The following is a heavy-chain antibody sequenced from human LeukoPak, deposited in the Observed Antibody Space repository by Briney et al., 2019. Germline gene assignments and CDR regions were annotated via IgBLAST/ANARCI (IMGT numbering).Heavy chain of an antibody. Sequence: GGSLRLSCGASGFTFSSYSMNWVRQAPGKGLEWVSSISSRSYIYYADSLKGRFTISRDNAKNSLYLQMNSPRAEDTAVYYCARGSVDFDYWGQGTLVTVSS. V-gene: IGHV3-21*01. CDR3: ARGSVDFDY. J-gene: IGHJ4*02. CDR2: ISSRSYI. D-gene: IGHD2-15*01. CDR1: GFTFSSYS.